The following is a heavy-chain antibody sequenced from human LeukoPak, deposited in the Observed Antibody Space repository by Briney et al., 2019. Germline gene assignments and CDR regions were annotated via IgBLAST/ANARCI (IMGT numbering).Heavy chain of an antibody. D-gene: IGHD3-3*01. Sequence: SETLSLTCTVSGYSISSGYYWGWIRQPPGKGLEWIGSIYHSGSTYYNPSLNSRVTISVDTSKNQFSLKLSSVTAADTAVYYCARGVRDYDFWSGYPPWYMDVWGKGTTVTVSS. CDR1: GYSISSGYY. J-gene: IGHJ6*03. CDR3: ARGVRDYDFWSGYPPWYMDV. CDR2: IYHSGST. V-gene: IGHV4-38-2*02.